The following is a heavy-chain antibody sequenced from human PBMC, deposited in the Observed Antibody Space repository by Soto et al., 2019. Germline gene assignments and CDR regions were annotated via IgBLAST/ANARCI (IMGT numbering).Heavy chain of an antibody. J-gene: IGHJ4*02. D-gene: IGHD3-22*01. Sequence: GSLRLSCAASGFTFSNAWRSWVRQAPGKGLEWVGRIKSKTDGGTTDYAAPVKGRFTISRDDSKNTLNLQMNSLKTEDTAVYYCTTDTRPPYYYDSSGYYYGVYWGQGTLVTVSS. V-gene: IGHV3-15*01. CDR3: TTDTRPPYYYDSSGYYYGVY. CDR2: IKSKTDGGTT. CDR1: GFTFSNAW.